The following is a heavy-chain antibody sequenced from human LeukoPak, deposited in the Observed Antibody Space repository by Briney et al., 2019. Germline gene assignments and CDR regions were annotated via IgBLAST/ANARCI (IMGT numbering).Heavy chain of an antibody. CDR2: IKSKTDGGTT. CDR3: TTCSSTSCRYYYYYMDV. CDR1: GFTFSDYY. Sequence: PGGSLRLSCAASGFTFSDYYMSWIRQAPGKGLEWVGRIKSKTDGGTTDYAAPVKGRFTISRDDSKNTLYLQMNSLKTEDTAVYYCTTCSSTSCRYYYYYMDVWGKGTTVTVSS. J-gene: IGHJ6*03. V-gene: IGHV3-15*01. D-gene: IGHD2-2*01.